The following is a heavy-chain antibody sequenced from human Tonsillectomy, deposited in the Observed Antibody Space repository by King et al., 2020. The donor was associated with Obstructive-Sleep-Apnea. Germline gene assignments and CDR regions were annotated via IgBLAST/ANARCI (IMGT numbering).Heavy chain of an antibody. CDR3: ARDRAVTTFGTFDY. J-gene: IGHJ4*02. D-gene: IGHD3-16*01. CDR2: IIPIFGTA. Sequence: QLVQSGAEVKKPGSSVKVSCKASGGTFSSYAISWVRQAPGQGLEWMGGIIPIFGTAYYAQKVQGRVTITADESTSTAYMELSSLRAEETAVDYCARDRAVTTFGTFDYWGQGTLVTVSS. CDR1: GGTFSSYA. V-gene: IGHV1-69*01.